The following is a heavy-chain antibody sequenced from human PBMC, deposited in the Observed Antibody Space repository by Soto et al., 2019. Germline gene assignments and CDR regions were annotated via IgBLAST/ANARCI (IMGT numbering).Heavy chain of an antibody. J-gene: IGHJ4*02. V-gene: IGHV3-30-3*02. Sequence: PGGSLRLSCAVSGFTFNSHAMHWVRQAPGKGLEWVAVISYGGANKYYGDSVKGRFTISRDNSRNTLFLQMDSLRPEDTAVYYCARGPRSCSSTTCCTVDLWGRGTLVTVSS. CDR2: ISYGGANK. D-gene: IGHD2-2*02. CDR3: ARGPRSCSSTTCCTVDL. CDR1: GFTFNSHA.